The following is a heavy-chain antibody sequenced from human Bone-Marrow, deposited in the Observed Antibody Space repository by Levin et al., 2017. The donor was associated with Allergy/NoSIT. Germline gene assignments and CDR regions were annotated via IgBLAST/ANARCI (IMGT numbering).Heavy chain of an antibody. V-gene: IGHV4-34*01. CDR1: GGSFTYFS. CDR3: ARAYNWRPTVGGFDI. CDR2: INHTGGT. D-gene: IGHD1-1*01. J-gene: IGHJ3*02. Sequence: KSSETLSLNCAVYGGSFTYFSWTWIRQPPGRGLEWIGEINHTGGTNHNPSLKSRVTISVDTSKNQFSLKVTSVTAADTAIYYCARAYNWRPTVGGFDIWGQGTMVTVSS.